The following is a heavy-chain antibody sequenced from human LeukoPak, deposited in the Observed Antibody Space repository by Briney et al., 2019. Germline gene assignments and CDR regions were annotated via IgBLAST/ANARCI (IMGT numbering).Heavy chain of an antibody. V-gene: IGHV3-30*18. D-gene: IGHD5-24*01. CDR3: AKDGRDGYNHPSYYFDS. J-gene: IGHJ4*02. CDR1: GFTLSSYG. CDR2: ISYDGNSE. Sequence: QPGRSLRLSCAASGFTLSSYGIHWGRQAPGKGLEWVAVISYDGNSEYYADSVKGRFTISRDNSKNTLYLQMNSLRPEDTAVYYCAKDGRDGYNHPSYYFDSWGQGTLVTVSS.